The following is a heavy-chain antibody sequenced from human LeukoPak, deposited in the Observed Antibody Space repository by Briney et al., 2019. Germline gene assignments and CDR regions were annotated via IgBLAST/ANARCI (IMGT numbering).Heavy chain of an antibody. J-gene: IGHJ4*02. V-gene: IGHV4-4*07. D-gene: IGHD1/OR15-1a*01. CDR1: GGSISSYY. CDR2: IYIRGNT. Sequence: PSETLSLTCTVSGGSISSYYWSWIRQPAGKGLEWIGRIYIRGNTNYNPSLKSRVTMSGDMSKNQFSLKLISVTAADTAVYYCARLPLRSEQATDYWGQGTLVTVSS. CDR3: ARLPLRSEQATDY.